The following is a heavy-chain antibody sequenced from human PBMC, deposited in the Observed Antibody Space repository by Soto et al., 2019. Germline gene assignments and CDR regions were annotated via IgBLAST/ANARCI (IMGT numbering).Heavy chain of an antibody. CDR1: GFTFSDFA. CDR3: AKGRPGVAAAPDY. CDR2: ASGSGSGT. Sequence: VGSLRLSCAASGFTFSDFAMAWVRQAPGKGLEWVSSASGSGSGTYYADSVKGRFTISRDNSKNTLFLHMTNLRAGDTALYFCAKGRPGVAAAPDYWGQGTLVTVSS. V-gene: IGHV3-23*01. J-gene: IGHJ4*02. D-gene: IGHD2-21*01.